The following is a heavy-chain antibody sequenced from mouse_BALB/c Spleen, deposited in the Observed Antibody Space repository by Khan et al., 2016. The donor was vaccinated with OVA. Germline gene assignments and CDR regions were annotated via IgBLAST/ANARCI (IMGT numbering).Heavy chain of an antibody. D-gene: IGHD2-4*01. Sequence: QVQLQQPGAELVRPGSSAKLSCKASGYTFTNHWINWVKQRPGQGLEWIGNIYPSDDYTNYNENFKDKATLTVDKSSSTAYMQLISPTSEDSAVYYWTRELRLHYYAMDFWGQGTSVTVAS. V-gene: IGHV1-69*02. CDR2: IYPSDDYT. CDR3: TRELRLHYYAMDF. J-gene: IGHJ4*01. CDR1: GYTFTNHW.